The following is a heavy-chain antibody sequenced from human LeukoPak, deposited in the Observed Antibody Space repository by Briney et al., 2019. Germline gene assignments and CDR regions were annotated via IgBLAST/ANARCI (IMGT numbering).Heavy chain of an antibody. J-gene: IGHJ4*02. Sequence: SETLSLTCTVSGYSITSGYYWGWIRQPPGKGLEWIGTIYHSGSTYYNPSLKSRVTISVDTSENQFSLKLSSVTAADTALYYCSRASSTSYYDYWGQGTLVSVSS. CDR2: IYHSGST. CDR3: SRASSTSYYDY. CDR1: GYSITSGYY. D-gene: IGHD6-19*01. V-gene: IGHV4-38-2*02.